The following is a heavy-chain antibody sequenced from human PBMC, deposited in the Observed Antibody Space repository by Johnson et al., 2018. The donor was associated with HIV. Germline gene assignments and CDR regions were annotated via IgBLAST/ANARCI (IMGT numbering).Heavy chain of an antibody. CDR1: GFTFSDYY. Sequence: LRLSCAASGFTFSDYYMSWIRQAPGKGLEWVSYISSSGSTIYYADSVKGRFTISRDNAKNSLYLQMNSLRAEDTAVYYCASLVGSSSGEAFDIWGQGTMVTVSS. J-gene: IGHJ3*02. CDR3: ASLVGSSSGEAFDI. D-gene: IGHD6-6*01. V-gene: IGHV3-11*01. CDR2: ISSSGSTI.